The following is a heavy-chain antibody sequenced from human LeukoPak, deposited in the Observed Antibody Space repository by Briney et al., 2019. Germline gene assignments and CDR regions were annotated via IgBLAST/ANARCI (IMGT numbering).Heavy chain of an antibody. CDR3: AKGGYSGIYYSYFEY. Sequence: GGSLRLSCAASGFTFSSYAMSWVRQAPGKGLEWVSTISNGGGSTYYADSVKGRFTISRDNSKNTLYLQMNSLRAEDTAVYYCAKGGYSGIYYSYFEYWGQGTLVTVSS. J-gene: IGHJ4*02. D-gene: IGHD1-26*01. CDR2: ISNGGGST. V-gene: IGHV3-23*01. CDR1: GFTFSSYA.